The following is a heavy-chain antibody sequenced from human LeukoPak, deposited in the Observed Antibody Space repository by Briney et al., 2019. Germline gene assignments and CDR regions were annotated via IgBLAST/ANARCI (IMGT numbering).Heavy chain of an antibody. J-gene: IGHJ4*02. CDR1: GFTFSSYG. CDR3: AKDPHLYGSVLDYYFDY. D-gene: IGHD6-19*01. V-gene: IGHV3-30*18. Sequence: GGSLRLSCAASGFTFSSYGMHWVRQAPGKGLEWVAVISYDGSNKYYADSVKGRFTISRDNSKNTLYLQMNSLRAEDTAVYYCAKDPHLYGSVLDYYFDYWGQGTLVTVSS. CDR2: ISYDGSNK.